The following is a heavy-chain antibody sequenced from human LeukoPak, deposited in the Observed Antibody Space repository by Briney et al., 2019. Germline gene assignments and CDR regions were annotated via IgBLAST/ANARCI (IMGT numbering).Heavy chain of an antibody. J-gene: IGHJ3*02. V-gene: IGHV3-20*04. CDR1: GFTFSNYN. CDR3: AKERYSSSSEGAFDI. CDR2: INWNGGST. D-gene: IGHD6-6*01. Sequence: SGGSLRLSCAGSGFTFSNYNMNWVRQTPGKGLEWVSGINWNGGSTGYADSVKGRFTISRDNAKNSLYLQMNSLRAEDTALYYCAKERYSSSSEGAFDIWGQGTMVTVSS.